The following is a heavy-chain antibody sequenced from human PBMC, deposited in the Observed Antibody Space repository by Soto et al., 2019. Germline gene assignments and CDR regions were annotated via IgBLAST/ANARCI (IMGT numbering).Heavy chain of an antibody. V-gene: IGHV4-31*03. Sequence: TSETLSLTCTVSGGSISSGGYYWSWIRQHPGKGLEWIGYIYYSGSTYYNPSLKSRVTISVDTSKNQFSLKLSSVTAADTAVYYCATVGIAAARGYYYYGMDVWGQGTTVTVSS. J-gene: IGHJ6*02. CDR2: IYYSGST. CDR3: ATVGIAAARGYYYYGMDV. D-gene: IGHD6-13*01. CDR1: GGSISSGGYY.